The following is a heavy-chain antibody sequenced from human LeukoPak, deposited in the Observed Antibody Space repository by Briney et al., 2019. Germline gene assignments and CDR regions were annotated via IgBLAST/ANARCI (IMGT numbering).Heavy chain of an antibody. CDR2: IYYSGST. CDR3: ARATRSSSPGPYYFDY. CDR1: GGSISSYY. D-gene: IGHD6-6*01. V-gene: IGHV4-59*01. J-gene: IGHJ4*02. Sequence: SETLSLTCTVSGGSISSYYWSWTRQPPGEGPEWIGYIYYSGSTNYNPSLKSRVTISVDTSKNQFSLKLSSVTAADTAVYYCARATRSSSPGPYYFDYWGEGTLVAVSS.